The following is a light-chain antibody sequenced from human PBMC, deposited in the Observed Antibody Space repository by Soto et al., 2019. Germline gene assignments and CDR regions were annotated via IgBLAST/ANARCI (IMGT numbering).Light chain of an antibody. CDR1: SSNIGAGYD. J-gene: IGLJ2*01. Sequence: QSVLTQPPSVSGAPGQRVTISCTGSSSNIGAGYDVHWYQQLPGRAPKLLIYGNTNRPSGVPDRFSGSKSGTSASLAFPGLRVGIGADNNGRPFDGSWVVYFAGGPRLT. CDR2: GNT. V-gene: IGLV1-40*01. CDR3: RPFDGSWVVY.